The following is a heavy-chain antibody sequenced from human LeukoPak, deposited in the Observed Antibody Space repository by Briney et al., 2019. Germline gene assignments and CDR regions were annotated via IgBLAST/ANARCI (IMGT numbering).Heavy chain of an antibody. D-gene: IGHD7-27*01. J-gene: IGHJ4*02. CDR2: IYDTGST. V-gene: IGHV4-39*07. CDR1: GDSIRSNNYY. Sequence: SETLSLTCTVSGDSIRSNNYYWGWIRQPPGKGLEWIGSIYDTGSTFYNPSLKSRVTISVDTSKNQFSLKLSSVTAADTAVYYCARAPGVPRFDYWGQGTLVTVSS. CDR3: ARAPGVPRFDY.